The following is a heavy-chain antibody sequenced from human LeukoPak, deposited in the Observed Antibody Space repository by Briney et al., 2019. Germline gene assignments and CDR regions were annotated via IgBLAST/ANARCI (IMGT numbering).Heavy chain of an antibody. Sequence: SETLSLTCTVSDYSISSGYFWGWIRQPPGKGLEWIGSIYHSGTTYYNPSLKSRVTISVHTSKNQFSLKLRSVTAADTAVYYCARRNCSGGSCLPFDFWGQGTLVTVSS. CDR2: IYHSGTT. V-gene: IGHV4-38-2*02. J-gene: IGHJ4*02. D-gene: IGHD2-15*01. CDR3: ARRNCSGGSCLPFDF. CDR1: DYSISSGYF.